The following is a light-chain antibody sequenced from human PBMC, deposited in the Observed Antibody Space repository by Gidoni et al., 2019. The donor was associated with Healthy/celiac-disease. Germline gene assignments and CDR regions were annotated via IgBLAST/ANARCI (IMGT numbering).Light chain of an antibody. CDR3: QQYNSYSRT. J-gene: IGKJ4*02. CDR1: PSISSW. Sequence: DIPMTQSSSTLSASVGDRVTITCSASPSISSWLAWYQQKPGKAPKLLIYKASSLESGVPSRFGGSGSGTEFTLTISRLPPDDFATYYCQQYNSYSRTFGRGTKVEIK. V-gene: IGKV1-5*03. CDR2: KAS.